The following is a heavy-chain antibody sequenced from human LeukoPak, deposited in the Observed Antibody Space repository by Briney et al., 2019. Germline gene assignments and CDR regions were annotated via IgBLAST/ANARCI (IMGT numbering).Heavy chain of an antibody. V-gene: IGHV4-59*01. Sequence: ASETLSLTCTVSGGSISSYYWSWIRQPPGKGLEWIGYIYYSGSTNYNPSLKSRVTISVDTSKNQFSLKLSSVTAADTAVYYCARDLGVHCSSTSCPFYYYYMDVWGKGTTVTVSS. CDR1: GGSISSYY. D-gene: IGHD2-2*01. CDR2: IYYSGST. J-gene: IGHJ6*03. CDR3: ARDLGVHCSSTSCPFYYYYMDV.